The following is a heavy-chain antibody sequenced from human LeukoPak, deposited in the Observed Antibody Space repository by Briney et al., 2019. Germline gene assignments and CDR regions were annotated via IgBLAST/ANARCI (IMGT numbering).Heavy chain of an antibody. CDR1: GFTFNTYT. CDR2: ISGSSSTT. CDR3: AKDDSSGYYTDAFDI. V-gene: IGHV3-23*01. J-gene: IGHJ3*02. Sequence: GGSLRLSCAASGFTFNTYTMNWVRQAPGKGLEWVSVISGSSSTTYYADSVKGRFTISRDNSKNTLYLQMSSLRAEDTAVYYCAKDDSSGYYTDAFDIWGQGTMVTVSS. D-gene: IGHD3-22*01.